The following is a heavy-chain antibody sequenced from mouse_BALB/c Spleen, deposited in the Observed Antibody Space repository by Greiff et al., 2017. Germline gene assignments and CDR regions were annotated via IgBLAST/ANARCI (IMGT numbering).Heavy chain of an antibody. J-gene: IGHJ2*01. CDR2: IYPGDGDT. D-gene: IGHD2-1*01. Sequence: QVQLKESGAELVRPGSSVKISCKASGYAFSSYWMNWVKQRPGQGLEWIGQIYPGDGDTNYNGKFKGKATLTADKSSSTAYMQLSSLTSEDSAVYFCARWPLLDYWGQGTTLTVSS. CDR3: ARWPLLDY. V-gene: IGHV1-80*01. CDR1: GYAFSSYW.